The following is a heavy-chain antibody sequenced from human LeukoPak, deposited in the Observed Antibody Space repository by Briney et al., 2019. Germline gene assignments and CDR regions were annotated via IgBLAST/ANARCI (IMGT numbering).Heavy chain of an antibody. J-gene: IGHJ4*02. D-gene: IGHD1-26*01. Sequence: PGGSLRLSCAASEFTFSSYSMNWVRQAPGKGLEWVSYISYSSSTIYYADSVKGRFTISRDNAKNTLYLQMNSLRAEDTAVYYCARDQSIAGPTTADYWGQGTLVTVSS. CDR1: EFTFSSYS. CDR2: ISYSSSTI. CDR3: ARDQSIAGPTTADY. V-gene: IGHV3-48*04.